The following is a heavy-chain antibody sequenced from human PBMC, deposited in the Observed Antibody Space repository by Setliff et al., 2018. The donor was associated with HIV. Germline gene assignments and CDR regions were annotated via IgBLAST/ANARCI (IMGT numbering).Heavy chain of an antibody. J-gene: IGHJ4*02. CDR1: GGSISSSNW. CDR2: IYHSGST. D-gene: IGHD5-12*01. CDR3: ARCRAGGYSAYEI. V-gene: IGHV4-4*02. Sequence: SETLSLTCAVSGGSISSSNWWSWVRQPPGKGLEWIGEIYHSGSTNYNPSLKSRVTISLDRSKTQFSLKLSSVTAADTAVYYCARCRAGGYSAYEIWGQGTLVTVSS.